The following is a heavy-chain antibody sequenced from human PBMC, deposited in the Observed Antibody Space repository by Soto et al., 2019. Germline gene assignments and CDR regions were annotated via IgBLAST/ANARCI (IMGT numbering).Heavy chain of an antibody. D-gene: IGHD3-16*01. CDR3: AGNGLLGVFDI. CDR2: INPSGGST. CDR1: GYTFTSYY. J-gene: IGHJ3*02. V-gene: IGHV1-46*01. Sequence: GASVKVSCKAPGYTFTSYYMHWVRQAPGQGLEWMGIINPSGGSTSYAQKFQGRVTMTRDTSTSTVYMELSSLRSEDTAVYYCAGNGLLGVFDIWGQGTMVTVSS.